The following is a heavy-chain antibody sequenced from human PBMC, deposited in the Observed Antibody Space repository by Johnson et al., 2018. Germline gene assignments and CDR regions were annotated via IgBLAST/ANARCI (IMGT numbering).Heavy chain of an antibody. CDR2: IYYSGRT. CDR3: ARGYYDCWSGYWGDYGMDV. D-gene: IGHD3-3*01. Sequence: QVQLQQWGAGLLKPSETLSLTCTVSGGSISSYYWSWIRQPPGKGLEWIGYIYYSGRTNYNPSLKSRVNISVDTSKNQFSLKLRSVTAADTAVYYCARGYYDCWSGYWGDYGMDVWGQGTTVTVSS. V-gene: IGHV4-59*01. J-gene: IGHJ6*02. CDR1: GGSISSYY.